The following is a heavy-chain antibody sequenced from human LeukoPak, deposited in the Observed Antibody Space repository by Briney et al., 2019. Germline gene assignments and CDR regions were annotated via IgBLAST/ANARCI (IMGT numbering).Heavy chain of an antibody. CDR3: ARHYPYYDFWSGSLVGMDV. CDR2: IYHSGST. J-gene: IGHJ6*03. D-gene: IGHD3-3*01. CDR1: GGSISSSNW. V-gene: IGHV4-4*02. Sequence: PSGTLSLTCAVSGGSISSSNWWSWVRQPPGKGLEWIGEIYHSGSTNYNPSLKSRVTISVDKSKNQFSLKLSSATAADTAVYYCARHYPYYDFWSGSLVGMDVWGKGTTVTVSS.